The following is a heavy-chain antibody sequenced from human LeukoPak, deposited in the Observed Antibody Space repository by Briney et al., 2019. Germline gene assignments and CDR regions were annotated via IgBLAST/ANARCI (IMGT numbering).Heavy chain of an antibody. J-gene: IGHJ5*02. CDR3: ARSIAVAGSQFDP. Sequence: QAGGSLRLSCAASGFTFSSYAMHWVRQAPGKGLEYVSAISSNGGSTYYANSVKGRFTISRDNSKNTLYLQMGSLRAEDMAVYYCARSIAVAGSQFDPWGQETLVTVSS. V-gene: IGHV3-64*01. D-gene: IGHD6-19*01. CDR1: GFTFSSYA. CDR2: ISSNGGST.